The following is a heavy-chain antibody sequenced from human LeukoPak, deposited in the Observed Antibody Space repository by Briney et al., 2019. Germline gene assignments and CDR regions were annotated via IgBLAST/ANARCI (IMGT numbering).Heavy chain of an antibody. Sequence: SETLSLTCNVSSGSISSGTHYWSWVRQRPGKGLEWIGHIFHSGSTYYNPSLQSQTIISIDTSKNQFSLNLNSVTAADTAVYYCARVLTIGGMRFDSWGQGTLVTVSS. D-gene: IGHD3-10*01. J-gene: IGHJ4*02. CDR3: ARVLTIGGMRFDS. CDR1: SGSISSGTHY. CDR2: IFHSGST. V-gene: IGHV4-31*01.